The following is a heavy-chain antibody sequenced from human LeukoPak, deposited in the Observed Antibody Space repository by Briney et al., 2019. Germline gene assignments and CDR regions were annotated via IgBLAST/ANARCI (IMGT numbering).Heavy chain of an antibody. J-gene: IGHJ6*04. CDR3: ARDRGRRTAAGTYYYYGMDV. V-gene: IGHV1-69*13. CDR2: IIPIFGTA. D-gene: IGHD6-13*01. Sequence: SVKVSCKASGGTFGSYAISWVRQAPGQGLEWMGGIIPIFGTANYAQKFQGRVTITADESTSTAYMELSSLRSEDTAVYYCARDRGRRTAAGTYYYYGMDVWGKGTTVTVSS. CDR1: GGTFGSYA.